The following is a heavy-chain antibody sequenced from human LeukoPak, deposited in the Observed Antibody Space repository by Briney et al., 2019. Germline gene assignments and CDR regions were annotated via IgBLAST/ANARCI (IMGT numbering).Heavy chain of an antibody. CDR2: ISGYNGYT. D-gene: IGHD1-1*01. CDR3: ARGAVNRYNWNDDNFYYYYMDV. V-gene: IGHV1-18*04. CDR1: GYTFTGYY. J-gene: IGHJ6*03. Sequence: GASVKVSCKASGYTFTGYYMHWARQAPGQGLEWMGWISGYNGYTYYAQKLQGRVTMTTDTSTSTAYMELRSLRSGDTAVYYCARGAVNRYNWNDDNFYYYYMDVWGKGTTVTISS.